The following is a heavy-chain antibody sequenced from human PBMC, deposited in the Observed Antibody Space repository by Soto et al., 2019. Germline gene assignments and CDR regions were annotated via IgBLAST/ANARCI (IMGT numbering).Heavy chain of an antibody. CDR1: GFTFSSYG. Sequence: PGGSLRLSCAASGFTFSSYGMHWVRQAPGKGLEWVAVIWYDGSNKYYADSVKGRFTISRDNSKNTLYLQMNSLRAEDTAVYYCARRGYTGPYYDFWRVTRYYYYGMDVWGQGTTVTVSS. V-gene: IGHV3-33*01. CDR2: IWYDGSNK. CDR3: ARRGYTGPYYDFWRVTRYYYYGMDV. J-gene: IGHJ6*02. D-gene: IGHD3-3*01.